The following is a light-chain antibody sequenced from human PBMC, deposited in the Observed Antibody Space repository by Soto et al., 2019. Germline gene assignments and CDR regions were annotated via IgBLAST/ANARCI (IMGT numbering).Light chain of an antibody. CDR3: REYKRAPGLT. CDR2: AAS. J-gene: IGKJ4*01. CDR1: QGISYY. Sequence: DIQMTQSPSSLSASVGDRVTITCRASQGISYYLAWYQQRPGKVPKLLIYAASTLQSGVPSRFSGSGSGTDFTLTISSLQPEDVATDYCREYKRAPGLTFGGGTKVEIK. V-gene: IGKV1-27*01.